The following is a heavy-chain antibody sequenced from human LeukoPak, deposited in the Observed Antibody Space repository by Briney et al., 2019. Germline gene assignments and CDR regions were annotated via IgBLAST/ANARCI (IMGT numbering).Heavy chain of an antibody. D-gene: IGHD3-22*01. CDR3: STEEQSSGSLFDY. J-gene: IGHJ4*02. CDR1: GFSFSTYG. V-gene: IGHV3-30*02. CDR2: IRYDATHI. Sequence: GGSLRLSCAASGFSFSTYGMHWLRQAPGKGLEWVAFIRYDATHIPYADSVKGRFTISRDNSKNTLYLQMDSPRAEDTAVYYCSTEEQSSGSLFDYWGQGTLVTVSS.